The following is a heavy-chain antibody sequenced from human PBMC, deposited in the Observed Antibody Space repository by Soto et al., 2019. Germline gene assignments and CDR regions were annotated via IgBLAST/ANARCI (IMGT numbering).Heavy chain of an antibody. J-gene: IGHJ3*02. V-gene: IGHV3-11*01. CDR2: ISSSGSTI. CDR3: ARAGTTPRADLYAFEI. CDR1: GFTFSDYD. D-gene: IGHD1-1*01. Sequence: WGSLRLSCAAVGFTFSDYDMSWIRQAPGKGLEWVSYISSSGSTIYYADSVKGRFTISRDNAENSLHLQINSMRAEDTAVYYRARAGTTPRADLYAFEIWGQRTMFTVSS.